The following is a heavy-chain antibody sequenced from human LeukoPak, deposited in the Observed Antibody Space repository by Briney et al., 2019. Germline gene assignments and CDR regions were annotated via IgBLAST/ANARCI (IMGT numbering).Heavy chain of an antibody. CDR3: ATLYLPSERGTSSRKSDAFDI. CDR1: GYTLTELS. J-gene: IGHJ3*02. V-gene: IGHV1-24*01. CDR2: FDPEDGET. Sequence: ASVKVSCKVSGYTLTELSMHWVRQAPGKGLEWMGDFDPEDGETIYAQKFQGRVTMTEDTSTDTAYMELSSLRSEDTAVYYCATLYLPSERGTSSRKSDAFDIWGQGTMVTVSS. D-gene: IGHD2-2*01.